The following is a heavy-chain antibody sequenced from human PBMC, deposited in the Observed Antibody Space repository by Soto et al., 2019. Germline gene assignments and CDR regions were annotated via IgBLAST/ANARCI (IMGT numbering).Heavy chain of an antibody. J-gene: IGHJ4*02. CDR3: ARGMATIKDPFDS. Sequence: GGSLILSCTASGFTFSNYGMHWVRQAPGKGLEWVAVIWYDGSNKYYADSVKGRVTISRDNSKNTLYLQMNSLRAEDTGVYYCARGMATIKDPFDSWGQGTLVTVSS. V-gene: IGHV3-33*01. CDR2: IWYDGSNK. D-gene: IGHD5-12*01. CDR1: GFTFSNYG.